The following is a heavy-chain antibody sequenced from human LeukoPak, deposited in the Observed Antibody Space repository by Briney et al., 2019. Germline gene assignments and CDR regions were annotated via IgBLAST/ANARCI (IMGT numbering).Heavy chain of an antibody. CDR1: GFTFDSYA. J-gene: IGHJ3*02. V-gene: IGHV3-23*01. CDR2: ISGSGGST. Sequence: GGSLRLSCAASGFTFDSYAMGWVRQAPGKGLEWVSAISGSGGSTYYADSVKGRFTISRDNSKNTLYLRMNSLRAEDTAVYYCAKGSSGWYNGAFDIWGQGTMVTVSS. D-gene: IGHD6-19*01. CDR3: AKGSSGWYNGAFDI.